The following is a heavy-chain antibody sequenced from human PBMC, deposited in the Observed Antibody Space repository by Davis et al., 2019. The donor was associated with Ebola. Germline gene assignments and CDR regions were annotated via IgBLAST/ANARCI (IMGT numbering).Heavy chain of an antibody. V-gene: IGHV4-59*08. J-gene: IGHJ4*02. D-gene: IGHD6-19*01. CDR1: GGSISSYY. CDR3: ASHIRKIAVADY. Sequence: PSETLSLTCTVSGGSISSYYWSWIRQPPGKGLEWIAYIYYSGSTNYNPSLKSRVTISVDTSKNQFSLKLSSVTAADTAVYYCASHIRKIAVADYWGQGTLVTVSS. CDR2: IYYSGST.